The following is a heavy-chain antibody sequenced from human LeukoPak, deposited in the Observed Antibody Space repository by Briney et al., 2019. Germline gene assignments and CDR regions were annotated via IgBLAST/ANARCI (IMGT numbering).Heavy chain of an antibody. D-gene: IGHD4-17*01. CDR2: IRYDGSNK. CDR3: AKTVTMCYYYYYYMDV. Sequence: GGSLRLSCAASGFTFSSYGMHWVRQAPGKGLEWVAFIRYDGSNKYYADSVKGRFTISRDNSKNTLYLQMNSLRAEDTAVYYCAKTVTMCYYYYYYMDVWGKGTTVTISS. J-gene: IGHJ6*03. CDR1: GFTFSSYG. V-gene: IGHV3-30*02.